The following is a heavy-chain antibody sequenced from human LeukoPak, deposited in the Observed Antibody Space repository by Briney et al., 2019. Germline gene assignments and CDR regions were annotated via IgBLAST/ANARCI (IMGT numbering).Heavy chain of an antibody. V-gene: IGHV4-59*08. D-gene: IGHD5-18*01. J-gene: IGHJ4*02. CDR1: GGSINSYY. CDR3: ASRYNY. Sequence: SETLSLTCTVSGGSINSYYWSWIRQPPGRGLEWIGSIHYSGSTYYNPSLKSRVTISVDTSKNQFSLKLSSVTAADTAVYYCASRYNYWGQGTLVTVSS. CDR2: IHYSGST.